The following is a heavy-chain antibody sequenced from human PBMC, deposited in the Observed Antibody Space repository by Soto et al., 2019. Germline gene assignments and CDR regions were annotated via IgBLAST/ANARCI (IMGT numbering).Heavy chain of an antibody. CDR3: ARETYYYDSSGYYRGGYFDY. V-gene: IGHV1-69*12. CDR2: IIPIFGTA. Sequence: VQLVQSGAEVKKPGSSVKVSCKASGGTFSSYAISWVRQAPGQGLEWMGGIIPIFGTANYAQKFQGRVTITADESTSTAYMELSSLRSEDTAVYYCARETYYYDSSGYYRGGYFDYWGQGTLVTVSS. D-gene: IGHD3-22*01. CDR1: GGTFSSYA. J-gene: IGHJ4*02.